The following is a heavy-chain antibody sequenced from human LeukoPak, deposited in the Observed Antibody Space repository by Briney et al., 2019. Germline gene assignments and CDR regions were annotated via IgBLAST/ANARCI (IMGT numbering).Heavy chain of an antibody. V-gene: IGHV3-23*01. D-gene: IGHD6-6*01. CDR1: GFTFSSYA. Sequence: GGSLRLSCAASGFTFSSYAMSWVRQAPGKGLEWVSAISSSGGSTYYADSVKGRFTISRDNSKNTLYLQMNSLRAEDTAVYYXXXXXGTYSSSPFDYWGQGTLVTVSS. CDR2: ISSSGGST. J-gene: IGHJ4*02. CDR3: XXXXGTYSSSPFDY.